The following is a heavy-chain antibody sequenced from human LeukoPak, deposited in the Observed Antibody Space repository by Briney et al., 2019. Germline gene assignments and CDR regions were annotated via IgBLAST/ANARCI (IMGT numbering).Heavy chain of an antibody. CDR2: ISYDGSNK. CDR3: AREYYYDQEYNWFDP. D-gene: IGHD3-22*01. CDR1: GFTFSSYA. J-gene: IGHJ5*02. Sequence: GGSLRLSCAASGFTFSSYAMNWVRQAPGKGLEWVAVISYDGSNKYYADSVKGRFTISRDNSKNTLYLQMNSLRAEDTAVYYCAREYYYDQEYNWFDPWGQGTLVTVSS. V-gene: IGHV3-30-3*01.